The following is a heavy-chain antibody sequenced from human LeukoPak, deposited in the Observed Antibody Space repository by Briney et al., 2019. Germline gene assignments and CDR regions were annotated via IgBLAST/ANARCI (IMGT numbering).Heavy chain of an antibody. CDR2: ISGTGGST. CDR3: AKAGDSSSWYGYYYYYMDV. D-gene: IGHD6-13*01. Sequence: GGSLRLSCAASGFSFSNYAMSWVRQAPGKGLEWVSSISGTGGSTYYADSVKGRFTISRDNSNNTLFLQMNSLRAEDTAVYYCAKAGDSSSWYGYYYYYMDVWGKGTTVTVSS. V-gene: IGHV3-23*01. J-gene: IGHJ6*03. CDR1: GFSFSNYA.